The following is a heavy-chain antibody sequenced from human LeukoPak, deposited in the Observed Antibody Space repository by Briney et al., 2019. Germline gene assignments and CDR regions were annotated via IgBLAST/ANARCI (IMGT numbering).Heavy chain of an antibody. CDR3: ARRRATIDYYYYMDV. Sequence: GGSLRLSCAASGFTFSSYGMHWVRQAPGKGLEWVAVISYDGSNKYYADSVKGRFTISRDNAKNSLYLQMDSLRAEDTALYYCARRRATIDYYYYMDVWGKGTTVTVSS. V-gene: IGHV3-30*03. D-gene: IGHD5-12*01. J-gene: IGHJ6*03. CDR2: ISYDGSNK. CDR1: GFTFSSYG.